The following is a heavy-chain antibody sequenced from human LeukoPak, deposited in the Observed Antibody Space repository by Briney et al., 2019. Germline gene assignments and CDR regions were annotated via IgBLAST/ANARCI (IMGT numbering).Heavy chain of an antibody. CDR2: INHSGST. CDR3: ARGATDLNQDIVATGFDY. Sequence: NPSETLSLTCAVYGGSFSGYYWSWIRQPPGKGLEWIGEINHSGSTNYNPSLKSRVTISVDTSKNQFSLKLSSVPAADTAVYYCARGATDLNQDIVATGFDYWGQGTLVTVSS. J-gene: IGHJ4*02. V-gene: IGHV4-34*01. D-gene: IGHD5-12*01. CDR1: GGSFSGYY.